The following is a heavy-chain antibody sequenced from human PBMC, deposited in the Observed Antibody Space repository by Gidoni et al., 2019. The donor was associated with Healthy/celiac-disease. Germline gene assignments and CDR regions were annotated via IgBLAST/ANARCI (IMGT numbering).Heavy chain of an antibody. CDR1: GGSISSGSYY. CDR2: IYTSGST. J-gene: IGHJ2*01. CDR3: ARTITVYWYFDL. Sequence: QVQLQESGPGLVKPSQTLSLTCTVSGGSISSGSYYWSWIRQPAGKGLEWIGRIYTSGSTNYNPSLKSRVTISVDTSKNQFSLKLSSVTAADTAVYYCARTITVYWYFDLWGRGTLVTVSS. V-gene: IGHV4-61*02.